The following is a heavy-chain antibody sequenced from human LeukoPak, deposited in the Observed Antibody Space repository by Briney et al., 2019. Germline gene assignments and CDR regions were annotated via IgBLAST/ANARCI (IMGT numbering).Heavy chain of an antibody. J-gene: IGHJ5*02. D-gene: IGHD2-2*01. CDR1: GGSFSGYY. Sequence: PSETLSLTCAVYGGSFSGYYWSWIRQPPGKGLEWIGEINHSGSTNYNPSLKSRVTISVDTSKNQFSLKLSSVTAADTAVYYCARVYCSSTSSYFRLFDPWGQGTLVTVSS. CDR2: INHSGST. V-gene: IGHV4-34*01. CDR3: ARVYCSSTSSYFRLFDP.